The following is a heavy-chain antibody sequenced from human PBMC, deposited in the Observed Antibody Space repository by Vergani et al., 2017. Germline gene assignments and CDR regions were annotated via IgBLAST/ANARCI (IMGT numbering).Heavy chain of an antibody. D-gene: IGHD2-2*01. CDR1: GYTFTGYY. CDR3: ARTIARGSRPCDY. V-gene: IGHV1-46*03. CDR2: INPSGGST. J-gene: IGHJ4*02. Sequence: QVQLVQSGAEVKKPGASVKVSCKASGYTFTGYYMRWVRQAPGQGLEWMGIINPSGGSTSHAQKFQGRVTMTRDTSTSTVYMELSSLSSEDTAVYYCARTIARGSRPCDYWGQGTLVTVSS.